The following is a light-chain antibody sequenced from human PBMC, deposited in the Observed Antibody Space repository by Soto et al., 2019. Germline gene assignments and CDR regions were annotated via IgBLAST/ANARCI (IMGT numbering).Light chain of an antibody. J-gene: IGLJ2*01. CDR3: AAFDSSLTAMV. Sequence: QSVLTQPPSVSAAPGQSVTISCSGDNSNIGENFVSWYQQFPGTAPKLLIYDDTTRPSGIPERFSGSKSGTSATLGITGLQTGDEANYYCAAFDSSLTAMVFGGGTKLTVL. V-gene: IGLV1-51*01. CDR2: DDT. CDR1: NSNIGENF.